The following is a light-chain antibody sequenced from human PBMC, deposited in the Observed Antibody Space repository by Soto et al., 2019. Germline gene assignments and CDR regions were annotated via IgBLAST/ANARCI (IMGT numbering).Light chain of an antibody. CDR2: DAS. CDR1: QTIGTY. V-gene: IGKV1-39*01. J-gene: IGKJ1*01. Sequence: DIQMTRSPSSLSASVGDRVTITCRASQTIGTYVNWYRQKSGAAPELLIYDASTLQSGVPSRFSGGASGTDFTLTISSLQLDDFATYYCQQSYNTPLTFGQGTKVDIK. CDR3: QQSYNTPLT.